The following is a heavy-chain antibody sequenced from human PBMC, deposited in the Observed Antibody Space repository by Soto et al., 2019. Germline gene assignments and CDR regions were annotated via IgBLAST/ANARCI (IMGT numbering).Heavy chain of an antibody. J-gene: IGHJ4*02. CDR2: LSGSSGGT. Sequence: WGSLRLSCAASGITFRNYDVHWVSPAPGKGLEWVSFLSGSSGGTYYADSVRGRCTISRDNSKNTLYLKMNSLRAEDTSVEYCATLGPARLLASWGQGHLVTVSS. CDR1: GITFRNYD. CDR3: ATLGPARLLAS. D-gene: IGHD1-26*01. V-gene: IGHV3-23*01.